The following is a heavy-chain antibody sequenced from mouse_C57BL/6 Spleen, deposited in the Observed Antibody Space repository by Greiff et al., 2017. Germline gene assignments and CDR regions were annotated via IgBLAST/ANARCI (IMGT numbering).Heavy chain of an antibody. J-gene: IGHJ2*01. V-gene: IGHV5-17*01. CDR3: AKPYGNRMGYFDY. CDR1: GFTFSDYG. CDR2: ISSGSSTI. D-gene: IGHD1-1*01. Sequence: EVKLVESGGGLVKPGGSLKLSCAASGFTFSDYGMHWVRQAPEKGLEWVAYISSGSSTIYYADTVKGRFTISRDNAKNTLFLQMTRLRSEDTAMYYCAKPYGNRMGYFDYWGQGTTLTVSS.